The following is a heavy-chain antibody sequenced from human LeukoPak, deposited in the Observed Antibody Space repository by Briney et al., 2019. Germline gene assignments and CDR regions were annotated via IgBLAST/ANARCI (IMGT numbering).Heavy chain of an antibody. D-gene: IGHD6-13*01. CDR3: ARGLAAAGTRGPY. CDR2: ISSTGAYI. CDR1: GFIFSSDS. V-gene: IGHV3-21*01. Sequence: GGSLRLSCATSGFIFSSDSMFWVRQAPGKGLEWVSSISSTGAYIYYADSLKGRFTISRDNAKNSLYLQMNSLRADHTAVYYCARGLAAAGTRGPYWGQGTLVTASS. J-gene: IGHJ4*02.